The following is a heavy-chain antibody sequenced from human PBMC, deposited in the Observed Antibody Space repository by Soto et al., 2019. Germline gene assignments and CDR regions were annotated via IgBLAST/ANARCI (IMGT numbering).Heavy chain of an antibody. CDR1: GVSFCNAW. CDR2: IKSSTDGGTT. V-gene: IGHV3-15*07. D-gene: IGHD2-21*02. CDR3: TTQHLIEVLTAMQDY. J-gene: IGHJ4*02. Sequence: GGSPRICCAASGVSFCNAWMNWVRQDPGKGLEWVGRIKSSTDGGTTDYAAPVKGKFTISRDDSKNTLYLQMNSLKTEDTAVYFCTTQHLIEVLTAMQDYWGQGTRVTVSS.